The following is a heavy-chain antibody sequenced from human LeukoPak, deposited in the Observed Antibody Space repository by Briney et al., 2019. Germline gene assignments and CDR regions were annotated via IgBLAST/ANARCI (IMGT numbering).Heavy chain of an antibody. D-gene: IGHD2-15*01. CDR1: GFIFSDYY. J-gene: IGHJ4*02. CDR3: ARDLGVCSGGTCYPVYDY. V-gene: IGHV3-11*04. CDR2: ISGSGSAI. Sequence: PGGSLRLSCAASGFIFSDYYMSWIRQAPGKGLEWLSYISGSGSAIYYSDSVRGRFTISRDNAENSLYLQMNSLRAEDTAIYYCARDLGVCSGGTCYPVYDYWGQGIPVTVSS.